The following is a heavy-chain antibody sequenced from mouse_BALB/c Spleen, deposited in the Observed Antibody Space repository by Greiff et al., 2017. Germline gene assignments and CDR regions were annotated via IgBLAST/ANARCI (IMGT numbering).Heavy chain of an antibody. D-gene: IGHD2-3*01. V-gene: IGHV14-3*02. J-gene: IGHJ3*01. CDR2: IDPANGNT. CDR1: GFNIKDTY. Sequence: EVKLQESGAELVKPGASVKLSCTASGFNIKDTYMHWVKQRPEQGLEWIGRIDPANGNTKYDPKFQGKATITADTSSNTAYLQLSSLTSEDTAVYYCAREMGWLLPGFAYWGQGTLVTVSA. CDR3: AREMGWLLPGFAY.